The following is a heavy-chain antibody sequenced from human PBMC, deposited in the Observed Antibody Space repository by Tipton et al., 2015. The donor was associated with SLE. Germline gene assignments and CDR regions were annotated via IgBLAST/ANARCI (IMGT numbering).Heavy chain of an antibody. V-gene: IGHV4-4*09. CDR1: GGSISSDY. CDR2: TNTGGKT. Sequence: LRLSCTVSGGSISSDYWNWIRQPPGKGLEWIGYTNTGGKTNSNPSLKSRVTMSVDTSKNQFSLKLTSVTAADTAVYYCAKWEEANNAFDIWGQGTMVTVSS. CDR3: AKWEEANNAFDI. D-gene: IGHD1-26*01. J-gene: IGHJ3*02.